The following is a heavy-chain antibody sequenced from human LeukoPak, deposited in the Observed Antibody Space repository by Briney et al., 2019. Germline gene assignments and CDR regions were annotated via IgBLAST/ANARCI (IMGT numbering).Heavy chain of an antibody. CDR1: GYTFTAYY. Sequence: ASVKVSCKASGYTFTAYYMHWVRQAPGQGLEWMGWINPNSGGTNYAQKFQGRVTMTRDTSISTAYMDRGRLTSDDTAVYYCARDLGRIGVTGTRGFDSWGQGTLVTVSS. CDR3: ARDLGRIGVTGTRGFDS. V-gene: IGHV1-2*02. D-gene: IGHD6-19*01. CDR2: INPNSGGT. J-gene: IGHJ4*02.